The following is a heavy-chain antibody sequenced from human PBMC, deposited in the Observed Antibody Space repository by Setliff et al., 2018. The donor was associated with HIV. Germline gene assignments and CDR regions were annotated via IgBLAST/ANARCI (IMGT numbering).Heavy chain of an antibody. Sequence: SVKVSCKASGYTFTSYAMHWVRQAPGQGLEWMGMTIIGTPNYAQEFQGRVTITTDEAANTAYMQLRNLKFGDTATYYCARVVLAPGPPYFDYWGQGTLVTVSS. V-gene: IGHV1-69*05. J-gene: IGHJ4*02. CDR2: MTIIGTP. D-gene: IGHD3-16*01. CDR3: ARVVLAPGPPYFDY. CDR1: GYTFTSYA.